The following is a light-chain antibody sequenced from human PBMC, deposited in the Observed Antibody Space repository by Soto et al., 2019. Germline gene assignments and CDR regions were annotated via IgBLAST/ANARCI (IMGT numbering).Light chain of an antibody. CDR2: DNN. J-gene: IGLJ2*01. V-gene: IGLV1-51*01. CDR1: RSNIGNDY. Sequence: QSVLTQSPSVSAAPGQTVTISCAGSRSNIGNDYVSWYQLVPGRAPKLLIYDNNKRPSGIPDRFSGSKSGTSATLGITGLQTGDEADYYCATWDSSLSEVVFGGGTKLTVL. CDR3: ATWDSSLSEVV.